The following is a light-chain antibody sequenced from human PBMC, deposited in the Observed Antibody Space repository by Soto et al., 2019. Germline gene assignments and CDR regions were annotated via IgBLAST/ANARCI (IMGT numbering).Light chain of an antibody. CDR1: QSISRW. V-gene: IGKV1-5*01. CDR2: DAS. J-gene: IGKJ1*01. CDR3: QQYNTYST. Sequence: DIQITQSPPNLSTSVGGRVSITCRASQSISRWLAWYQQKPGKAPKLLIYDASSLESGVPSRFSGSGSGTEFTLTISSLQPDDFASYYCQQYNTYSTFGQGTKVDIK.